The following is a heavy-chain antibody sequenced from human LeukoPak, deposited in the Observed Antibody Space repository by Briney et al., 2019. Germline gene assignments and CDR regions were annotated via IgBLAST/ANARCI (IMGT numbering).Heavy chain of an antibody. V-gene: IGHV3-9*01. Sequence: GISWNSGSIGYADSVKGRFTISRDNAKNSLYLQMNSLRAEDTALYYCAKALRIAVAGWYFDLWGRGTLVTVSS. D-gene: IGHD6-19*01. J-gene: IGHJ2*01. CDR2: ISWNSGSI. CDR3: AKALRIAVAGWYFDL.